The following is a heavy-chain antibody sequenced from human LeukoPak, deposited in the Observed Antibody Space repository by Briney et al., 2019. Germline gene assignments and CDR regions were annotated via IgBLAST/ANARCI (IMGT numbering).Heavy chain of an antibody. CDR2: IYYNGST. J-gene: IGHJ4*02. V-gene: IGHV4-59*01. CDR1: GGSISSYF. CDR3: ARETLWSGYFDY. Sequence: SETLSLTCTVPGGSISSYFWSWIQQPPGKGLEWIGFIYYNGSTNYNPSLKSRVTISVDTSKNQFSLKLSSVTAADTAVYYCARETLWSGYFDYWGQGTLVTVSS. D-gene: IGHD3-3*01.